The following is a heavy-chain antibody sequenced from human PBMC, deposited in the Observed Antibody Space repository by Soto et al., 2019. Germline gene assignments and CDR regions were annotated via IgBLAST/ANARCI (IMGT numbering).Heavy chain of an antibody. V-gene: IGHV4-59*08. D-gene: IGHD3-16*01. CDR3: ARHYGWAFDI. CDR1: GGSISSYY. Sequence: SETLSLTCTVSGGSISSYYWSWIRQPPGKGLEWIGYIYYTGSTNYNPSLKSRVTISADTSKNQFSLKLSSVTAADTAVYYCARHYGWAFDIWGQGTMVTVSS. J-gene: IGHJ3*02. CDR2: IYYTGST.